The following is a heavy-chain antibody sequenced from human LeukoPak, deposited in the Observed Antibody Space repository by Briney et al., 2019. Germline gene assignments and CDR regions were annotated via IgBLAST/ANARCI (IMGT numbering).Heavy chain of an antibody. CDR3: ARGRDIVVVVAATDY. D-gene: IGHD2-15*01. CDR2: ISSSSSYI. Sequence: PGGSLRLSCAASGFTFSSYSMNWVRQAPGKGLEWVSSISSSSSYIYYADSVKGRFTISRDNAKNSLYLQMNSLRAEDTAVYYCARGRDIVVVVAATDYWGRGTLVTVSS. V-gene: IGHV3-21*01. CDR1: GFTFSSYS. J-gene: IGHJ4*02.